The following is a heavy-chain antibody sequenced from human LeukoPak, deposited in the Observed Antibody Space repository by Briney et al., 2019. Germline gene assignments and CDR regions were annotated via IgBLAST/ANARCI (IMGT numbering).Heavy chain of an antibody. V-gene: IGHV1-8*03. CDR2: MNPNSGNT. J-gene: IGHJ4*02. Sequence: GASVKVSCKASGGTFTSYDINWVRQATGQGLEWMGWMNPNSGNTGYAQKFQGRVTITRNTSISTAYMELSSLRSEDTAVYYCARHLSGYSSGYSDYWGQGTLVTVSS. CDR3: ARHLSGYSSGYSDY. D-gene: IGHD6-19*01. CDR1: GGTFTSYD.